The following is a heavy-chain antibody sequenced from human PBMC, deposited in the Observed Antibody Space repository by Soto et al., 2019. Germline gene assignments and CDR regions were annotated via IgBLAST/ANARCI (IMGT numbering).Heavy chain of an antibody. CDR1: GFTFSDYG. J-gene: IGHJ3*02. V-gene: IGHV3-48*02. CDR3: ARESYHDAFDI. Sequence: GGSLRLSCAASGFTFSDYGMNWVRQAPGKGLEWISYISSGSQTIYYTDSVKGRFTISRDNAKNSLYLQMLSLRDEDMAVYYCARESYHDAFDIWGQGTMVTVSS. D-gene: IGHD1-26*01. CDR2: ISSGSQTI.